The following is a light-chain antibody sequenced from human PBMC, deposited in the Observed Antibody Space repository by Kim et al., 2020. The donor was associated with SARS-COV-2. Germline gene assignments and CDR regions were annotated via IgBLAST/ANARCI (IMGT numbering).Light chain of an antibody. CDR1: ESVGSW. CDR3: QQYQASPYT. V-gene: IGKV1-5*01. CDR2: DTS. J-gene: IGKJ2*01. Sequence: AAVGDTSTITCRARESVGSWLAWYQQKPGTAPKLLIYDTSTLQSGVPSRFSGSGTGTFFTLAISSLQPGDFATYYCQQYQASPYTFGQGTKLEI.